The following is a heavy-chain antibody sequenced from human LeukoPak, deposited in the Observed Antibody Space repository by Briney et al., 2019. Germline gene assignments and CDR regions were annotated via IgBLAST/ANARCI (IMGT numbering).Heavy chain of an antibody. CDR3: AKEEWGFGEFPLFMDV. V-gene: IGHV3-9*01. D-gene: IGHD3-10*01. J-gene: IGHJ6*03. CDR1: GFTFNDYA. Sequence: GRSLRLSCAASGFTFNDYAMHWVRQAPGKGLEWVSGISWNSGSIGYADSVKGRFTISRDNAKNSLYLQMNSLRAEDTAVYYCAKEEWGFGEFPLFMDVWGKGTTVTISS. CDR2: ISWNSGSI.